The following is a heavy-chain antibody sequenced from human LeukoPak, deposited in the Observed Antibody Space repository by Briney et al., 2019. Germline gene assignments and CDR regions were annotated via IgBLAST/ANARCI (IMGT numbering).Heavy chain of an antibody. CDR1: GYSISSGYY. CDR2: IYHSGST. Sequence: SETLSLTCAVSGYSISSGYYWGWIRQPPGKGLEWIGSIYHSGSTYYNPSLKSRVTISVDTSKNQFSLKLSSVTAADTAVYYCARRTMITFGGVIVRHNWFDPWGQGTLVTVSS. D-gene: IGHD3-16*02. J-gene: IGHJ5*02. V-gene: IGHV4-38-2*01. CDR3: ARRTMITFGGVIVRHNWFDP.